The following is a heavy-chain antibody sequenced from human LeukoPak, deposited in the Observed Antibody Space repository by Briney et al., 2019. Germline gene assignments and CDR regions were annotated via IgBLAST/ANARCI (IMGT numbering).Heavy chain of an antibody. D-gene: IGHD3-22*01. Sequence: GGSLRLSCAASGFSLFAMHWVRQAPGKGLEWVSATSGSGGATYHADADSVKGRFTISRDNSKNALYLEINNLRAEDTAVYYCAKDGYNYDSSGHFDYWGQGTLVTVSS. CDR3: AKDGYNYDSSGHFDY. CDR1: GFSLFA. CDR2: TSGSGGAT. J-gene: IGHJ4*02. V-gene: IGHV3-23*01.